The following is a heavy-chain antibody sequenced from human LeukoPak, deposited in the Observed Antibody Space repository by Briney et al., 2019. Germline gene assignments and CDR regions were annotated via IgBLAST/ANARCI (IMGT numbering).Heavy chain of an antibody. V-gene: IGHV3-23*01. CDR3: ARAAIFGVVIWGHWFDP. D-gene: IGHD3-3*01. CDR1: GFTFSSYA. CDR2: ISGSGGST. J-gene: IGHJ5*02. Sequence: GGSLRLSCAASGFTFSSYAMSWVRQAPGKGLEWVSAISGSGGSTYYADSVKGRFTISRDNSKKTLYLQMNSLRAEDTAVYYCARAAIFGVVIWGHWFDPWGQGTLVTVSS.